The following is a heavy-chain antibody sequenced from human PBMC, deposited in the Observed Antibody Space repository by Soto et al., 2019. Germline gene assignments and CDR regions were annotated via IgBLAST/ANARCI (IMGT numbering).Heavy chain of an antibody. V-gene: IGHV3-33*01. CDR2: IWYDGSNK. CDR1: GFTFTTYG. Sequence: GGSLRLSCAASGFTFTTYGMHWVRQAAGKGLEWVAVIWYDGSNKYYGNSVKGRFTISRDNSKNTLFLQMNSLRAEDTAVYYCARVWYSYGYRDAFDIWGQGTMVTVSS. D-gene: IGHD5-18*01. CDR3: ARVWYSYGYRDAFDI. J-gene: IGHJ3*02.